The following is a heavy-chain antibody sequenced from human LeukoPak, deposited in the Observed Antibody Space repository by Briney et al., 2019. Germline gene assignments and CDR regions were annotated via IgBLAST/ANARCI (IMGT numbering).Heavy chain of an antibody. J-gene: IGHJ4*02. D-gene: IGHD4-11*01. Sequence: GASVKVSCKASGGTFSSYAISWVRQAPGQGLEWMGGIIPIFGTANYAQKFQGRVTITTDESTSTAYMELRSLRSDDTAVYYCASTVTTGSGHYFDYWGQGTLVTVSS. CDR1: GGTFSSYA. CDR3: ASTVTTGSGHYFDY. V-gene: IGHV1-69*05. CDR2: IIPIFGTA.